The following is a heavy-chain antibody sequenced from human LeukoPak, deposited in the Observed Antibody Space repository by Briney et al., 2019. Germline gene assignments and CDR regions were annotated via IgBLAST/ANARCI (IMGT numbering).Heavy chain of an antibody. J-gene: IGHJ4*02. Sequence: GGSLRLSCAAPGFTFSNIWMTWVRQAPGKGLEWVAIIKQDGSQKYYVDSVKGRFTISRDNARNSLYLQMNSLRAEDTAVYWAVAGTTYWGQGTLVTVSS. D-gene: IGHD6-19*01. CDR1: GFTFSNIW. CDR3: VAGTTY. CDR2: IKQDGSQK. V-gene: IGHV3-7*05.